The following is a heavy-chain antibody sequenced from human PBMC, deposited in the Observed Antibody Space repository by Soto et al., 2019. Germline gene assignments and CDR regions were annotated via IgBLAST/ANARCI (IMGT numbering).Heavy chain of an antibody. CDR3: ARGGYYDNSWGKLSHYGLDV. J-gene: IGHJ6*02. Sequence: QVQLAQSTGEVKKPGASVRVSYKATGYTLITNSIAWVRQAPGQGFEWMGWISPYNDHTVYAQKFQGRVTMTADTSTRTVYMNLRGLKSDDTAVYYCARGGYYDNSWGKLSHYGLDVWGQGTSVSVSS. D-gene: IGHD3-16*01. CDR2: ISPYNDHT. CDR1: GYTLITNS. V-gene: IGHV1-18*01.